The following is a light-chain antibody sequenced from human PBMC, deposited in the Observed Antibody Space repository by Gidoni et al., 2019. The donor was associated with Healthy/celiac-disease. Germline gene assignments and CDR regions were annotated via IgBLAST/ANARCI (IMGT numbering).Light chain of an antibody. V-gene: IGKV3-20*01. J-gene: IGKJ1*01. CDR2: GAS. CDR3: QQYGSSRIT. CDR1: QSVISNY. Sequence: ELVLTQSPGTLSLSPGERATLSCRASQSVISNYLALYQQKLGQAPRLLIYGASNRATGIPDRFSGSGSGTDFTLTISRLEPEDFAVYHCQQYGSSRITFGQWTKVEIK.